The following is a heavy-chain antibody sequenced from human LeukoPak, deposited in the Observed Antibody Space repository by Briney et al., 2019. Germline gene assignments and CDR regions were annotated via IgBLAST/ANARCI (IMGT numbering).Heavy chain of an antibody. J-gene: IGHJ4*02. CDR3: ARLPLGAFGEVLNFDC. Sequence: SETLSLTCAVYGGSFSGYYWSWIRQPPGKGLEWIGEINHSGSTNYNPTLESRVTVSIDTSKNQFSLKGKSVTAADTGVYYCARLPLGAFGEVLNFDCWGQGALVTVSS. CDR1: GGSFSGYY. CDR2: INHSGST. D-gene: IGHD3-10*01. V-gene: IGHV4-34*01.